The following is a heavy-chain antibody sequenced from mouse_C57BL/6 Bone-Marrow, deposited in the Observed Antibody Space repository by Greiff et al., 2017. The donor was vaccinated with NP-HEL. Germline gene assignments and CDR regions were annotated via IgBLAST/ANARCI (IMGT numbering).Heavy chain of an antibody. CDR1: GYTFTDYY. CDR3: ARGDDYDGVDY. CDR2: INPNNGGT. D-gene: IGHD2-4*01. Sequence: EVQLQQSGPELVKPGASVKISCKASGYTFTDYYMNWVKQSHGKSLEWIGDINPNNGGTSYNQKFKGKATLTVDKSSSTAYMVRRSLTSEDSAFYYSARGDDYDGVDYWGQGTTLTVSS. J-gene: IGHJ2*01. V-gene: IGHV1-26*01.